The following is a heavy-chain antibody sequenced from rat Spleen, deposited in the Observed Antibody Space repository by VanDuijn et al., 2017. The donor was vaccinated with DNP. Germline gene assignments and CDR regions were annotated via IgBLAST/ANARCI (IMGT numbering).Heavy chain of an antibody. CDR3: VRDGYNYFDY. Sequence: EVKLLESGGGLVQPGGSVRLSCAASGFTFTDFFMNWIRQPAGKAPEWLGFIRNKANGYTPQYNPSVKGRFTISRDNTQNMFFLQMNTLRAEDTATYYCVRDGYNYFDYWGQGVMVTVSS. V-gene: IGHV7-7*01. CDR1: GFTFTDFF. CDR2: IRNKANGYTP. D-gene: IGHD1-12*03. J-gene: IGHJ2*01.